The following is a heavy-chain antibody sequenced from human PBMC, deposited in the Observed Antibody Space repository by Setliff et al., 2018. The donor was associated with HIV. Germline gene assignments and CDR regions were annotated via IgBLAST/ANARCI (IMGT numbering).Heavy chain of an antibody. CDR2: IYHSGST. CDR1: GGSITGPSYS. Sequence: PSETLSLTCTVSGGSITGPSYSWSWVRQPPGKGLEWIGEIYHSGSTNYNPSLKSRVTISVDTSKNQFSLKLSSVTAADTAVYYCARGEYYFDYWGQGTLVTVSS. V-gene: IGHV4-39*07. CDR3: ARGEYYFDY. J-gene: IGHJ4*02.